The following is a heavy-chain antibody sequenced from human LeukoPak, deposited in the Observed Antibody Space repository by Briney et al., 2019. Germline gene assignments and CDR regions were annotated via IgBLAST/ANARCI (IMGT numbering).Heavy chain of an antibody. D-gene: IGHD5-24*01. CDR3: ARDRYGDGFAHLDY. V-gene: IGHV1-2*02. CDR1: GYTXTSYA. CDR2: ITPSGGT. Sequence: ASVTVSCKASGYTXTSYAIHWVRQAPGQGLEWMGWITPSGGTNYPQKFQGRVAITWDTSITTAYMDLGRLTSDDTAVYYCARDRYGDGFAHLDYWGQGALVTVSS. J-gene: IGHJ4*02.